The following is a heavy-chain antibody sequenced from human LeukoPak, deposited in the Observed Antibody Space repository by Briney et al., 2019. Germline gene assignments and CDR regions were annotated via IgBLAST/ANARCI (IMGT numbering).Heavy chain of an antibody. CDR2: IKPTTGGT. D-gene: IGHD6-13*01. V-gene: IGHV1-2*02. CDR1: GYTFTAYY. Sequence: GASVKVSCKASGYTFTAYYIHWVRQAPGQGLEWMGWIKPTTGGTNYAQKFQGKFTMTRDTSVSTAYMELSRLRSDDTAVYYCARDGSLDYWGQGTLVTVSS. J-gene: IGHJ4*02. CDR3: ARDGSLDY.